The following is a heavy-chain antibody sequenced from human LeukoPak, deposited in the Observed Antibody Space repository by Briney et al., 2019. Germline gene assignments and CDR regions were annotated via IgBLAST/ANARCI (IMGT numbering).Heavy chain of an antibody. D-gene: IGHD3-10*01. V-gene: IGHV4-61*05. J-gene: IGHJ4*02. CDR1: GGSISTSSYY. CDR2: IYYSGST. CDR3: ARRRGSGSINYFDY. Sequence: PSETLSLTCTVSGGSISTSSYYWSWIRQPPGKGLEWIGYIYYSGSTNYNPSLKSRVTISVDTSKNQFSLKLSSVTAADTAVYYCARRRGSGSINYFDYWGQGTLVTVSS.